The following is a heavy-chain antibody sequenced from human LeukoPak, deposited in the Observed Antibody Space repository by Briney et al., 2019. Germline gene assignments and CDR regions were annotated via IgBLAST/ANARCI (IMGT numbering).Heavy chain of an antibody. CDR2: IWYDGSNK. CDR1: GFTFSSYG. Sequence: GWSLRLSCAASGFTFSSYGMHWVRQAPGKGLEWVAVIWYDGSNKYYADSVKGRFTISRDNSKNTLYLQMNSLRAEDTAVYYCARAYCSSTSCYGYDYWGQGTLVTVSS. D-gene: IGHD2-2*01. CDR3: ARAYCSSTSCYGYDY. J-gene: IGHJ4*02. V-gene: IGHV3-33*01.